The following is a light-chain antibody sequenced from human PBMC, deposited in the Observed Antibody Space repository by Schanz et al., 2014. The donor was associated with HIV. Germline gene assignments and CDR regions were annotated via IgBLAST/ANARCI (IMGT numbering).Light chain of an antibody. CDR2: NNN. Sequence: QSVLTQPPSASGTPGQRVTISCSGSSSNIGSNTVNWYQQLPGTAPKVLIYNNNQRPSGVPVRFSGSKSGTSASLAISGLQSEDEADYYCAAWDDSLKGVVFGRGTKLTVL. CDR1: SSNIGSNT. V-gene: IGLV1-44*01. J-gene: IGLJ2*01. CDR3: AAWDDSLKGVV.